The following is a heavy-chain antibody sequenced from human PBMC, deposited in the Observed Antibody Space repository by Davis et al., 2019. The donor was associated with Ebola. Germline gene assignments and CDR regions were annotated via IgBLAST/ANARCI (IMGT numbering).Heavy chain of an antibody. D-gene: IGHD2-2*02. Sequence: ASLPLSSSASVFPFRRYRLNWVLQAPVQGLAWVSSISSSSSYIYYADSVKGRFTISRDNAKNSLYLQMNSLRAEDTAVYYCARAPDKAYQALYRCFDYWGQGTLVTVSS. CDR3: ARAPDKAYQALYRCFDY. CDR2: ISSSSSYI. J-gene: IGHJ4*02. V-gene: IGHV3-21*01. CDR1: VFPFRRYR.